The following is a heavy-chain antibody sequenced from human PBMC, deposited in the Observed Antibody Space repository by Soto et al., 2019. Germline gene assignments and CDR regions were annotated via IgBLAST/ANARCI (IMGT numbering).Heavy chain of an antibody. Sequence: QVQLVQSGAEVKKPWSSVTVSCKASGGTFSSYAINWVRQAPGQGLEWMGGISPIFGTANYAQKFQGRVTITEDKTTNTAYRERRSLRSEDTAVYYCASSPPPTVTMYSRYFDLWGRGTLVTVSS. D-gene: IGHD4-17*01. J-gene: IGHJ2*01. CDR2: ISPIFGTA. CDR1: GGTFSSYA. V-gene: IGHV1-69*14. CDR3: ASSPPPTVTMYSRYFDL.